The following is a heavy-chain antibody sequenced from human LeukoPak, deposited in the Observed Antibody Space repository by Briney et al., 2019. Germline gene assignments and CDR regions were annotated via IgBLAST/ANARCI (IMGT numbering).Heavy chain of an antibody. V-gene: IGHV1-18*01. CDR2: ISAYNGNT. J-gene: IGHJ4*02. Sequence: ASVKVSCKASGYTFTGYYMHWVRQAPGQGLEWMGWISAYNGNTDYAQKLQGRVTMTTDTSTSTAYMELRSLRSDDTAVYYCARALAVADTEAYWGQGTLVTVSS. CDR1: GYTFTGYY. D-gene: IGHD6-19*01. CDR3: ARALAVADTEAY.